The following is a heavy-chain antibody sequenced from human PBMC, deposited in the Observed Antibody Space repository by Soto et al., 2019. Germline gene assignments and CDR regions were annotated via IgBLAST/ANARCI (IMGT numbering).Heavy chain of an antibody. D-gene: IGHD4-17*01. J-gene: IGHJ4*02. CDR3: ARDDDFDDNGLDY. CDR2: ILNDGSNE. CDR1: GFTFSRFG. V-gene: IGHV3-33*01. Sequence: QVQLVESGGGVVQPGTSLRLSCAASGFTFSRFGMHWVRQAPGKGLEWVGVILNDGSNEKYAESVKGRFTISRDNSKNPLYLQMNSLRAEDTAVYYCARDDDFDDNGLDYWGQGTRVTVSS.